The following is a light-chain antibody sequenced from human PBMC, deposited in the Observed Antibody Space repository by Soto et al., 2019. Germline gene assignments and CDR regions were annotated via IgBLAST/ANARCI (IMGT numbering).Light chain of an antibody. CDR1: SSDFGGYNY. CDR2: EVS. V-gene: IGLV2-14*03. CDR3: SSYTATRGV. Sequence: QSALTQPASVSGSPGQSITISCTGTSSDFGGYNYVSWYQQHPGKAPKLMIYEVSNRPSGVSNRFSGSKSGNTASLTISGLQAEDEADYYCSSYTATRGVFGTGTKVT. J-gene: IGLJ1*01.